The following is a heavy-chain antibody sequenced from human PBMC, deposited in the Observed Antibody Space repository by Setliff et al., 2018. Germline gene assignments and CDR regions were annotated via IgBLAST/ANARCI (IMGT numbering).Heavy chain of an antibody. V-gene: IGHV3-21*01. CDR1: GFTFSSYS. D-gene: IGHD1-26*01. CDR3: AKYLVATRGFDY. CDR2: ISSSSSYI. Sequence: PGGSLRLSCAASGFTFSSYSMNWVRQAPGKGLEWVSSISSSSSYIYYADSVKGRFTISRDNAKNSLYLQMNSLRAEDTAVYYCAKYLVATRGFDYWGQGTLVTVSS. J-gene: IGHJ4*02.